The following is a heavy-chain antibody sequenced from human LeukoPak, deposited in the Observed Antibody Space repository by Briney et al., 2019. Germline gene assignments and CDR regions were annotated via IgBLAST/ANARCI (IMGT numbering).Heavy chain of an antibody. CDR2: IYYSGST. J-gene: IGHJ4*02. Sequence: SETLSLTCTVSGGSISSSSYYWGWIRQPPGKGLEWIGSIYYSGSTYYNPSLKSRVTISVDTSKNQFSLKLSSVTAADTAVYYCARGGVGSYVYWGQGTLVTVSS. V-gene: IGHV4-39*01. D-gene: IGHD1-26*01. CDR3: ARGGVGSYVY. CDR1: GGSISSSSYY.